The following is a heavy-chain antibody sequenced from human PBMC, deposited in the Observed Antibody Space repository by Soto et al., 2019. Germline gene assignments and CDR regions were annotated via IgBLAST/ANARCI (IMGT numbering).Heavy chain of an antibody. CDR2: IYYSGST. V-gene: IGHV4-59*01. CDR1: GGSSSSYY. Sequence: SETLSLTCTVSGGSSSSYYWRWIRQPPGKGLEWIGYIYYSGSTNYNPSLKSRVTISVDTSKNQFSLKLSSVTAADTAVYYCARDWVDVDRPPYHHYVMSVCGHRTAVTVSS. D-gene: IGHD3-16*01. CDR3: ARDWVDVDRPPYHHYVMSV. J-gene: IGHJ6*02.